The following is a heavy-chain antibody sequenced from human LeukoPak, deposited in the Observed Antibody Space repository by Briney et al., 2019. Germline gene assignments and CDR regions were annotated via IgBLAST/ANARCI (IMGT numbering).Heavy chain of an antibody. V-gene: IGHV5-51*01. CDR3: ARHPKEVAALRAPGDWFDP. Sequence: GESLKISCKGSGYSFTSYWIGWVRQMPGKGLEWMGIIYPGDSDTRYSPSFQGQVTISADKSISTAYLQWSSLKASDTAMYYCARHPKEVAALRAPGDWFDPWGQGTLVTVSS. CDR1: GYSFTSYW. CDR2: IYPGDSDT. J-gene: IGHJ5*02. D-gene: IGHD6-6*01.